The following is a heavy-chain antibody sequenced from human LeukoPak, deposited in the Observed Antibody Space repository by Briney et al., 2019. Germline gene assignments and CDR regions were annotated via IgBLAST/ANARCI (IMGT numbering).Heavy chain of an antibody. J-gene: IGHJ3*02. Sequence: GGSLRLSCAASGFTFSSYSMNWVRQAPGKGLEWVSSISSSSSYIYYADSVKGRFTISRDNAKSSLYLQMNSLRAEDTAVYYCARDINPLLRFGESDAFDIWGQGTMVTVSS. CDR1: GFTFSSYS. CDR2: ISSSSSYI. V-gene: IGHV3-21*01. D-gene: IGHD3-10*01. CDR3: ARDINPLLRFGESDAFDI.